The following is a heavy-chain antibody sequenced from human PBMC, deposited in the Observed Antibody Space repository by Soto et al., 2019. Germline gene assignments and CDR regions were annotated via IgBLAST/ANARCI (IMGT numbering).Heavy chain of an antibody. D-gene: IGHD6-19*01. CDR1: GYSFTSYW. CDR2: IDPSDSYT. V-gene: IGHV5-10-1*01. CDR3: ARDGYSSGAPGPFDP. J-gene: IGHJ5*02. Sequence: GESLKISCKGSGYSFTSYWISWVRQMPGKGLEWMGRIDPSDSYTNYSPSFQGHVTISADKSISTAYLQWSSLKASDTAMYYCARDGYSSGAPGPFDPWGQGTLVTVSS.